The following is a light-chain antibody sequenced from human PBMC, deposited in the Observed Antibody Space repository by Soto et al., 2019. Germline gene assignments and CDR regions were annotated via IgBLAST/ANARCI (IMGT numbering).Light chain of an antibody. CDR1: QSIGSW. CDR3: QQYNDCQYT. J-gene: IGKJ2*01. V-gene: IGKV1-5*03. CDR2: KAT. Sequence: DIPMTQSPSTLSASVGDGVTITCRASQSIGSWLAWYQQKPGKAPKLLIYKATNLQSGVPSRFSGSGSGTDFSLTISSLQPVDSATYFGQQYNDCQYTCGPGTKLEI.